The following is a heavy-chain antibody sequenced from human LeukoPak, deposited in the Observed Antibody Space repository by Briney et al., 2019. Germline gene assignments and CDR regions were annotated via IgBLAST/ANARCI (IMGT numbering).Heavy chain of an antibody. CDR3: ARDSDYVILTGYYTSVNRGFDY. D-gene: IGHD3-9*01. V-gene: IGHV1-18*04. CDR1: GYTFTSYG. J-gene: IGHJ4*02. CDR2: ISAYNGNT. Sequence: ASVKVSCKASGYTFTSYGISRVRQAPGQGLEWMGWISAYNGNTNYAQKLQGRVTMTTDTSTSTAYMELRSLRSDDTAVYYCARDSDYVILTGYYTSVNRGFDYWGQGTLVTVSS.